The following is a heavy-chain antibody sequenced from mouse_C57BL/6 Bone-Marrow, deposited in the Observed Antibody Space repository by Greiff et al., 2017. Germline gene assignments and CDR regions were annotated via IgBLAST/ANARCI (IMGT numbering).Heavy chain of an antibody. CDR2: SSNKANDYTT. V-gene: IGHV7-1*01. CDR3: ARDPITTVVGPYAMDY. Sequence: EVQRVESGGGLVQPGRSLRLSCATSGFTFSDFYMEWVRQAPGKGLEWIAASSNKANDYTTEYSASVKGRFIVSRDTSQSILYLQMNALRAEDTAIYYCARDPITTVVGPYAMDYWGQGTAVTVSS. J-gene: IGHJ4*01. D-gene: IGHD1-1*01. CDR1: GFTFSDFY.